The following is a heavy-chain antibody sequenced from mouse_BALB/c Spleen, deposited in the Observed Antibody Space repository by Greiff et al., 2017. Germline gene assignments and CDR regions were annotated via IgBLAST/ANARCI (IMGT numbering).Heavy chain of an antibody. V-gene: IGHV5-17*02. CDR2: ISSGSSTI. Sequence: EVQGVESGGGLVQPGGSRKLSCAASGFTFSSFGMHWVRQAPEKGLEWVAYISSGSSTIYYADTVKGRFTISRDNPKNTLFLQMTSLRSEDTAMYYCAREGYDRYAMDYWGQGTSVTVSS. CDR1: GFTFSSFG. CDR3: AREGYDRYAMDY. J-gene: IGHJ4*01. D-gene: IGHD2-2*01.